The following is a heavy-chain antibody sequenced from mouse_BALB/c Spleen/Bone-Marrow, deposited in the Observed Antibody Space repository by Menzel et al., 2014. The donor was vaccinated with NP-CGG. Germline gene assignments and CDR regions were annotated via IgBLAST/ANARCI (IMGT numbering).Heavy chain of an antibody. Sequence: EVKLQESGGGLVQPGGSRKLSCAASGFTFSSFGMHCVRQAPEKGLEWVAYVSNGSSTIYYADTVKGRFTISRDNPKNTLFLQMTSLRSEDTAMYYCARKGAMITHYYAMDYWGQGTSVTVSS. CDR2: VSNGSSTI. V-gene: IGHV5-17*02. J-gene: IGHJ4*01. D-gene: IGHD2-4*01. CDR3: ARKGAMITHYYAMDY. CDR1: GFTFSSFG.